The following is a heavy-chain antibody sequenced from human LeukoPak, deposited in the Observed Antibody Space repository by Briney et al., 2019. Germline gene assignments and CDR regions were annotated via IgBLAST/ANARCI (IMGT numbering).Heavy chain of an antibody. Sequence: GESLKISCKGSGYSFTSYWIGWVRQMPGKGLEWMGIIYPGDSDTRYSPSFQGPVTISADKSISTAYLQWSSLKASDTAMYYCARAACSGGSCPGGIDYWRQGTLVTVSS. D-gene: IGHD2-15*01. CDR1: GYSFTSYW. V-gene: IGHV5-51*01. CDR3: ARAACSGGSCPGGIDY. CDR2: IYPGDSDT. J-gene: IGHJ4*02.